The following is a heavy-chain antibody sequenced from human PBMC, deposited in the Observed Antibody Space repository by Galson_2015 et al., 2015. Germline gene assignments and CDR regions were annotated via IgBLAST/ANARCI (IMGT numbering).Heavy chain of an antibody. Sequence: SVKVSCKASGGTFSSYAISWVRQAPGQGLEWMGGIIPIFGTANYAQKFQGRVTITADESTSTAYMELSSLRSEDTAVYYYAGEVQGVRYNWFDPWGQGTLVTVSS. V-gene: IGHV1-69*13. J-gene: IGHJ5*02. CDR2: IIPIFGTA. D-gene: IGHD3-10*01. CDR1: GGTFSSYA. CDR3: AGEVQGVRYNWFDP.